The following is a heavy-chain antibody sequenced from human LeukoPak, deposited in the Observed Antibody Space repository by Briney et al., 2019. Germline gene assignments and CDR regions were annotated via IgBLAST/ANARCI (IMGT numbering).Heavy chain of an antibody. V-gene: IGHV3-21*01. CDR2: ISSSSSYI. D-gene: IGHD3-3*01. CDR1: GFTFSSYS. CDR3: ARVFGSLGGVVRAFDI. Sequence: PGGSLRLSCAASGFTFSSYSMNWVRQAPGKGLEWVSSISSSSSYIYYADSVKGRFTISRDNAKNSLYLQMNSLRAEDTAVYYCARVFGSLGGVVRAFDIWGQGTMVTVSS. J-gene: IGHJ3*02.